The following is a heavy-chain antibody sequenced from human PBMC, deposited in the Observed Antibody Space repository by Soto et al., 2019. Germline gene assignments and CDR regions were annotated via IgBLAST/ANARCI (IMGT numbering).Heavy chain of an antibody. Sequence: SETLFLTCTVSGGSISSGDYYWSWIRQPPGKGLELIGYIYYSGNTYYNPSLKSRVTISVDTSKNQFSLKLSSVTAADTAVYYCARDPSSGGYCPGPCFDYWGQGTLVT. CDR2: IYYSGNT. J-gene: IGHJ4*02. D-gene: IGHD2-21*01. V-gene: IGHV4-30-4*01. CDR3: ARDPSSGGYCPGPCFDY. CDR1: GGSISSGDYY.